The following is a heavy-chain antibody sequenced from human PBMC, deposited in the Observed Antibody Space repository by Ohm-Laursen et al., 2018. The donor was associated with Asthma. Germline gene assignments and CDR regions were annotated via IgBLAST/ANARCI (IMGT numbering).Heavy chain of an antibody. CDR2: INPSGGST. J-gene: IGHJ6*02. D-gene: IGHD1-1*01. CDR1: GYTFTSYY. CDR3: ASTQLEPYYYYGMDV. V-gene: IGHV1-46*01. Sequence: ASVKVSCKASGYTFTSYYMHWVRQAPGQGLEWMGIINPSGGSTSYAQKFQGRVTMTRDTSISTAYMELSRLRSDDTAVYYCASTQLEPYYYYGMDVWGQGTTVTVSS.